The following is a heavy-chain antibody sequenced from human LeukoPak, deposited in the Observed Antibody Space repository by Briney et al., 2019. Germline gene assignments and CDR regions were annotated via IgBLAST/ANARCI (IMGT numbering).Heavy chain of an antibody. J-gene: IGHJ4*02. Sequence: SETLSLTCTVSGGSISSYYWSWIRQPPGKGLEWIGYIYYSGSTNYNPSLKSRVTISVDTSKNQFSLKLSSVTAADTAVYYCARRRIAAAAYFDYWGQGTLVTVSS. D-gene: IGHD6-13*01. CDR3: ARRRIAAAAYFDY. V-gene: IGHV4-59*01. CDR1: GGSISSYY. CDR2: IYYSGST.